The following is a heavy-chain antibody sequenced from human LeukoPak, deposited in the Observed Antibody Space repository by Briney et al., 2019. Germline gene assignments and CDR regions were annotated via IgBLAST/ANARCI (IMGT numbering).Heavy chain of an antibody. J-gene: IGHJ4*02. CDR2: ISRSSSYI. CDR3: ARDLRGSY. Sequence: RGCLRLSCAASGFTSSSYRMNTVCQAPGKRLGWVSSISRSSSYIYDADSMNGRFTISRDNAKNSLYLQMNSLRAEDTAVYYCARDLRGSYWGQGTLVTVSS. V-gene: IGHV3-21*01. CDR1: GFTSSSYR. D-gene: IGHD5-12*01.